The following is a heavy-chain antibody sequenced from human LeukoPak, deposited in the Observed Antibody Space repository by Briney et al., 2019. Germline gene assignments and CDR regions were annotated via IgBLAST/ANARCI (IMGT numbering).Heavy chain of an antibody. CDR1: GGSISSYY. CDR3: ARLLPATVDAFDI. Sequence: SETLSLTCTVSGGSISSYYWSWIRQPPGKGLEWIGYIYYSGSTNYNPSLKSRVTISVDTSKNQFSLKLSSVTAADTAVYYCARLLPATVDAFDIWGQGTMVTVSS. D-gene: IGHD2-2*01. J-gene: IGHJ3*02. CDR2: IYYSGST. V-gene: IGHV4-59*08.